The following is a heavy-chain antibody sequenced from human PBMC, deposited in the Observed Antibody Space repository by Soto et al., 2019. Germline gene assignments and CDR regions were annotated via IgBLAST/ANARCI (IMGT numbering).Heavy chain of an antibody. CDR3: ASRAETSGWNGFGADKYYFDF. D-gene: IGHD6-19*01. J-gene: IGHJ4*02. CDR2: MNSNTGKS. CDR1: GYTFTSYD. Sequence: ASVKVSCKASGYTFTSYDIYWVRQATGQGLEWMGWMNSNTGKSGYAQKFQGRVTMTSDTSISTAHMELSSLRSEDTAVYYCASRAETSGWNGFGADKYYFDFWGQGTLVTVSS. V-gene: IGHV1-8*01.